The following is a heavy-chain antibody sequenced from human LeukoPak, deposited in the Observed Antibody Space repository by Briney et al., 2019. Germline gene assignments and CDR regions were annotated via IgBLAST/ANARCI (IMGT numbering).Heavy chain of an antibody. CDR1: GFTFSSYG. Sequence: PGGSLRLSCAASGFTFSSYGMHWVRQAPGKGLEWVAVISYDGSNKYYADSVKGRFTISRDNSKNTLYLQMNSLRAEDTAVYYCAKTLTTMTESDAFDIWGQGTMVTVSS. CDR2: ISYDGSNK. V-gene: IGHV3-30*18. J-gene: IGHJ3*02. CDR3: AKTLTTMTESDAFDI. D-gene: IGHD4-17*01.